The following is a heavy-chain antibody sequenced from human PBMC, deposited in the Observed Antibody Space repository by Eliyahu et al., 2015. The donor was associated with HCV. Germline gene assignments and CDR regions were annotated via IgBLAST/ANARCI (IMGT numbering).Heavy chain of an antibody. CDR2: IYPGDSDT. J-gene: IGHJ4*02. D-gene: IGHD3-10*01. CDR3: ARPAIYYGSGSFYFDY. Sequence: EVQLVQSVAEVXKPGXXLKISCXASGYDFTNYWIGWVRQMPGKGLEWMGIIYPGDSDTKYSPTFQGQITISADKSISTAYLQWSSLKASDSAMYYCARPAIYYGSGSFYFDYWGQGTLITVPS. CDR1: GYDFTNYW. V-gene: IGHV5-51*01.